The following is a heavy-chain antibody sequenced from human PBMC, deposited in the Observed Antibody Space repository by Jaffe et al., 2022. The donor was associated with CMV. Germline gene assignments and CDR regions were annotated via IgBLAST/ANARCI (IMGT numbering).Heavy chain of an antibody. CDR1: GESFTGYY. Sequence: QVQIQQWGTGLLKPSETLSLTCAVSGESFTGYYWSWIRQFPGKGLEWIGEINHSQKTNYNPSLKGRITTFIDTSKRQVSLKLTSVTAADTAVYYCARGRDSSAYYYPYYFDYWGQGSLVTVSS. J-gene: IGHJ4*02. V-gene: IGHV4-34*01. CDR3: ARGRDSSAYYYPYYFDY. CDR2: INHSQKT. D-gene: IGHD3-22*01.